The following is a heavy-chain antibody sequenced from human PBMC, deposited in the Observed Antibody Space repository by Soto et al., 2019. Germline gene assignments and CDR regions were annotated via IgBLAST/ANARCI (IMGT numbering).Heavy chain of an antibody. J-gene: IGHJ4*02. V-gene: IGHV3-23*01. CDR3: AKDPLVAATSLIDY. CDR1: GVTFSSYA. D-gene: IGHD2-15*01. Sequence: EVQLLESGGGLVQPGGSLRLSFAASGVTFSSYAMIGVRQAPGKWMEWVSAISGSCGSTYYADSVKGRFTISRDNSKNTLYLQMNSLRAEDTAVYYCAKDPLVAATSLIDYWGQGPLVTVSS. CDR2: ISGSCGST.